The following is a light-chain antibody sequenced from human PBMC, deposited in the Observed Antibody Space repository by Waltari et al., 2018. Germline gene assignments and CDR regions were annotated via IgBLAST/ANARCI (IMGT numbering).Light chain of an antibody. CDR3: SSYTSSSTLV. CDR2: EVS. CDR1: RRAVGVSHN. Sequence: QSALPPPASVSGAPGQSSTLSCPGTRRAVGVSHNAPWYQQHPGKAPKLMIYEVSNRPSGVSNRFSGSKSGNTASLTISGLQAEDEADYYCSSYTSSSTLVFGGGTKLTVL. V-gene: IGLV2-14*01. J-gene: IGLJ2*01.